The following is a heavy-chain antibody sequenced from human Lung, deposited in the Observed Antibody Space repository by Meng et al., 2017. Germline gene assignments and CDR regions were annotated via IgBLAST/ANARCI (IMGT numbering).Heavy chain of an antibody. D-gene: IGHD6-19*01. CDR3: ARRGLWLDPQNFDY. CDR1: CGSNSSSNW. CDR2: IYHSGST. J-gene: IGHJ4*02. Sequence: HLPCSVHGLVKPSSTLSPIRAVSCGSNSSSNWVSWVRQPPGKGLEWFVEIYHSGSTNYNPSLKSRVTISVDKSKNQFSLKLSSVTAADTAVYYCARRGLWLDPQNFDYWGQGTLVTVSS. V-gene: IGHV4-4*02.